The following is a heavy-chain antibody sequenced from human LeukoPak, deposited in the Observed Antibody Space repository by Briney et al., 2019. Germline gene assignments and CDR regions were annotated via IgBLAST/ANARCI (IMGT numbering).Heavy chain of an antibody. Sequence: PGGSLRLSCAASGFTFSSYAMHWVRQAPGKGLEWVAVISYDGSNKYYADSVKSRFTISRDNSKSTLCLQMNSLRAEDTAVYYCAKQLGYCSDGSCYFPYWGQGTLVTVSS. V-gene: IGHV3-30*04. CDR1: GFTFSSYA. J-gene: IGHJ4*02. CDR2: ISYDGSNK. CDR3: AKQLGYCSDGSCYFPY. D-gene: IGHD2-15*01.